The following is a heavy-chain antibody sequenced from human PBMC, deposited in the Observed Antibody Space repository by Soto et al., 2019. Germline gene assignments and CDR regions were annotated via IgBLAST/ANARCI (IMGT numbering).Heavy chain of an antibody. D-gene: IGHD2-8*01. CDR1: GFTFSSYA. CDR2: ISGSGGST. J-gene: IGHJ3*02. Sequence: PGGSLRLSCAASGFTFSSYAMSWVRQAPGKGLEWVSAISGSGGSTYYADSVKGRFTISRDNSKNTLYLQMNSLRAEDTAVYYCSLEGYCTNGGCYSHAFDIWGQGTMVTVSS. V-gene: IGHV3-23*01. CDR3: SLEGYCTNGGCYSHAFDI.